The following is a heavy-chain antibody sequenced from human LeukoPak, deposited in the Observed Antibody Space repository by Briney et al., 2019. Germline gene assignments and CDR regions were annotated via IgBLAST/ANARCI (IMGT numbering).Heavy chain of an antibody. Sequence: AGSLRLSCAASGFTFSNAWMSWVRQAPGKGLEWVGRIKSKTDGGTTDYAAHVKGRFTISRDDSKNTLYLQMNSLKTEDTAVYYCARETYYYDSSGYYAWFDYWGRGTLVTVSS. D-gene: IGHD3-22*01. V-gene: IGHV3-15*01. CDR1: GFTFSNAW. CDR2: IKSKTDGGTT. CDR3: ARETYYYDSSGYYAWFDY. J-gene: IGHJ4*02.